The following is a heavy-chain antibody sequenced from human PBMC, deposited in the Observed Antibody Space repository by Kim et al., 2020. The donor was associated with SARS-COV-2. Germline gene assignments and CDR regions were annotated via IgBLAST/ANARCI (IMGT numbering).Heavy chain of an antibody. CDR1: GFTFSSYA. D-gene: IGHD5-18*01. Sequence: GGSLRLSCAASGFTFSSYAMNWVRQAPGKGLEWVSAISGNGSSTYYADSVKGRVTISRDKAKNTLSLQLNSLRAENTATAYCARAVVLGKIIDYWG. V-gene: IGHV3-23*01. CDR2: ISGNGSST. J-gene: IGHJ4*01. CDR3: ARAVVLGKIIDY.